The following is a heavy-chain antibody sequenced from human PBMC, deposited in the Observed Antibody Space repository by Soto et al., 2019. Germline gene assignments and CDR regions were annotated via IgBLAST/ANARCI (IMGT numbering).Heavy chain of an antibody. D-gene: IGHD2-2*01. Sequence: GGSLRLSCAVSEFTFSKYWMNWVRQAPGKGLEWVSSISSSSSYIYYADSVKGRFTISRDNAKNSLYLQMNSLRAEDTAVYYCARDRCISTSCYYYYGMDVWGQGTTVTVSS. J-gene: IGHJ6*02. CDR3: ARDRCISTSCYYYYGMDV. CDR2: ISSSSSYI. CDR1: EFTFSKYW. V-gene: IGHV3-21*01.